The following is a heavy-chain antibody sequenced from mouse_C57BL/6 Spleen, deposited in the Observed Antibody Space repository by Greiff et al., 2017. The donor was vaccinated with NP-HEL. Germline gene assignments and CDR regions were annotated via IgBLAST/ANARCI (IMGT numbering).Heavy chain of an antibody. CDR3: ASPYDYDEAWFAY. CDR1: GYTFTSYR. CDR2: IHPNSGST. J-gene: IGHJ3*01. Sequence: QVQLQQPGAELVKPGASVKLSCKASGYTFTSYRMHWVKQRPGQGLEWIGMIHPNSGSTNYNEKFKSKATLTVDKSSSTAYMQLSSLTSEDSAVYYCASPYDYDEAWFAYWGQGTLVTVSA. V-gene: IGHV1-64*01. D-gene: IGHD2-4*01.